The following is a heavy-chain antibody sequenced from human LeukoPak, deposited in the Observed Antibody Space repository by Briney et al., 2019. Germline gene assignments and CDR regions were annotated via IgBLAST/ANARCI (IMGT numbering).Heavy chain of an antibody. CDR3: ARVGSESKTSFDITIFGVVITPYFDY. CDR2: IYSGGST. J-gene: IGHJ4*02. Sequence: PGGSLRLSCAASGFTVSSNYMSWVRQAPGKGLEWVSVIYSGGSTYYADSVKGRFTISRDNSKNTLYLQMNSLRAEDTAVYYCARVGSESKTSFDITIFGVVITPYFDYWGQGTLVTVSS. V-gene: IGHV3-66*01. D-gene: IGHD3-3*01. CDR1: GFTVSSNY.